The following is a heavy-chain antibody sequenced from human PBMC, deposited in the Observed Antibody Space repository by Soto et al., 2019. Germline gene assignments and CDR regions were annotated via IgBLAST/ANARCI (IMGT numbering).Heavy chain of an antibody. CDR1: GGTSSSYA. D-gene: IGHD3-10*01. V-gene: IGHV1-69*01. J-gene: IGHJ6*02. CDR2: IIPIFGTA. CDR3: ARPVLSGRDYYYGMDV. Sequence: QVQLVQSGAEVKKPGSSVKVSCKASGGTSSSYAISWVRQAPGQGLEWMGGIIPIFGTANYAQKFQGRVTITADESTSTAYMELSSLRSEDTAVYYCARPVLSGRDYYYGMDVWGQGTTVTVSS.